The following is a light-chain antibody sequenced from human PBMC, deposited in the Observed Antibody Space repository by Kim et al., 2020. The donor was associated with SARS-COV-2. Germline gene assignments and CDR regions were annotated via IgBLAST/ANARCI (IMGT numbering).Light chain of an antibody. Sequence: IQLTQSPSSLSASVGDRVTITCQASQGISSYLNWYQQKPGKAPKLLIYDASTLQSGVPSRFSGSGSGTDFTFTISSLQPEDFATYYCQQYNNHPPTFGGGTKVDIK. CDR2: DAS. CDR1: QGISSY. CDR3: QQYNNHPPT. V-gene: IGKV1-33*01. J-gene: IGKJ4*01.